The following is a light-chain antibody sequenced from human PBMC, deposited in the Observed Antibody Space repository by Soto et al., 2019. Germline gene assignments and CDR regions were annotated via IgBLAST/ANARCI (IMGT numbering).Light chain of an antibody. Sequence: QSALTQPPSASGSPGQSVTISCTGTSSDVGGYNFVSWYQQHPGKAPKLIIYEVTKRPSGVPDRFSGSKSGNTASLTVSGLQAEDEADYYCGSNAGSNNVVFGTGTKVTVL. CDR2: EVT. V-gene: IGLV2-8*01. CDR1: SSDVGGYNF. CDR3: GSNAGSNNVV. J-gene: IGLJ1*01.